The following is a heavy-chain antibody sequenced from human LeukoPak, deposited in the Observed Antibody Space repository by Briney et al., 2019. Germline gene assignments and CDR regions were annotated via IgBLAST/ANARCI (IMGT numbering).Heavy chain of an antibody. J-gene: IGHJ4*02. CDR2: ISYDGSNK. CDR1: GLTFSSYA. Sequence: GRSLRLSCAASGLTFSSYAMHWVRQAPGKGLEWVAVISYDGSNKYYADSVKGRFTISRDNSKNTLYLQMNSLRAEDTAVYYCARDNCSGGSCYFDYWGQGTLVTVSS. CDR3: ARDNCSGGSCYFDY. D-gene: IGHD2-15*01. V-gene: IGHV3-30-3*01.